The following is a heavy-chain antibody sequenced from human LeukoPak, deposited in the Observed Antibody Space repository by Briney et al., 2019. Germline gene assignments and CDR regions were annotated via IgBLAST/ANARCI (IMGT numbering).Heavy chain of an antibody. Sequence: GGYLRLSCAAAVVTFSSYSVNWVRQAPWKGLEWVSYISSSSSTIYYADSVKGRFTISRDNAKNSLYLQMNSLRAEDTAVYYCAKDGAVTTRYYYNGMDVWGQGTTVTVSS. CDR1: VVTFSSYS. CDR2: ISSSSSTI. D-gene: IGHD4-11*01. V-gene: IGHV3-48*01. CDR3: AKDGAVTTRYYYNGMDV. J-gene: IGHJ6*02.